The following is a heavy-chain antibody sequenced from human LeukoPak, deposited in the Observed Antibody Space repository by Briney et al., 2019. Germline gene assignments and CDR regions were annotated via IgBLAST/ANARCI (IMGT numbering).Heavy chain of an antibody. D-gene: IGHD3-22*01. V-gene: IGHV1-3*01. CDR2: INAGNGNT. Sequence: ASVKVSCKASGYTFTSYAVHWVRQAPGQRLEWMGWINAGNGNTKYSQKFQGRVTITRDTSASTAYMELSSLRSEDTAVYYCARDSSGYYYYFDYWGQGTLVTVSS. J-gene: IGHJ4*02. CDR1: GYTFTSYA. CDR3: ARDSSGYYYYFDY.